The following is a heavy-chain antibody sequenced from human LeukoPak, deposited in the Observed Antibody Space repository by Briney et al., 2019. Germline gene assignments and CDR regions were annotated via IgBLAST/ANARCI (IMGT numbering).Heavy chain of an antibody. J-gene: IGHJ4*02. V-gene: IGHV3-53*01. CDR3: ARDKPGGSGSLDY. CDR2: IYSDGST. CDR1: RFTVSSNY. D-gene: IGHD3-10*01. Sequence: GGSLRLSCAASRFTVSSNYMSWVRQAPGKGLEWVSIIYSDGSTDYADSVQGRFIISRDNSKNTLYLQMNSLRAEDTAVYYCARDKPGGSGSLDYWGQGTLVTVSS.